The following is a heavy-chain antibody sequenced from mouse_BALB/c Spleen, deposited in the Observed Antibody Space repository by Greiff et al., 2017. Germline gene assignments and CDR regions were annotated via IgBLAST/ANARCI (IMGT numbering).Heavy chain of an antibody. V-gene: IGHV5-12-1*01. CDR3: ARHGGGYDNYFDY. CDR1: GFAFSSYD. Sequence: DVKLVESGGGLVKPGGSLKLSCAASGFAFSSYDMSWVRQTPEKRLEWVAYISSGGGSTYYPDTVKGRFTISRDNAKNTLYLQMSSLKSEDTAMYYCARHGGGYDNYFDYWGQGTTLTVSS. J-gene: IGHJ2*01. CDR2: ISSGGGST. D-gene: IGHD2-2*01.